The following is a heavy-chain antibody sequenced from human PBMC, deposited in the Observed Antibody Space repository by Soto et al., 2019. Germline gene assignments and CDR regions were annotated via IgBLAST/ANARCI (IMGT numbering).Heavy chain of an antibody. J-gene: IGHJ4*02. CDR2: IGTAGDT. D-gene: IGHD2-15*01. V-gene: IGHV3-13*04. CDR3: ARAVGPTLFDY. CDR1: GFTFSSYD. Sequence: GGSLRLSCSASGFTFSSYDMHGGCQGPGKGLEWVSVIGTAGDTNYAGSVKVRFTISRENAKNSLYLQMNSLRAGDTAIYFCARAVGPTLFDYWGQGTLVTVSS.